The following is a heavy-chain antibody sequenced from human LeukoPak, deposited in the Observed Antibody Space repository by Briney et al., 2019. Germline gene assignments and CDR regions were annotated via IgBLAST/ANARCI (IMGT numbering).Heavy chain of an antibody. V-gene: IGHV4-59*01. CDR1: GGSISSYY. J-gene: IGHJ4*02. CDR2: IYYSGST. Sequence: SETLSLTCTVSGGSISSYYWSWIRQPPGKGLEWIGYIYYSGSTNYNPSLKSRVTISVDTSKNQFSLKLSSVTAADTAVYYCARFNRYFDWLFDYWGLGTLVTVSS. CDR3: ARFNRYFDWLFDY. D-gene: IGHD3-9*01.